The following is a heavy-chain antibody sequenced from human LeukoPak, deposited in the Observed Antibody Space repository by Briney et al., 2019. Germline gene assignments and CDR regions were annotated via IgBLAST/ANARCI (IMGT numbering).Heavy chain of an antibody. CDR3: AVLRRRGYYFDY. D-gene: IGHD3-10*01. J-gene: IGHJ4*02. CDR1: GGSFSGYY. Sequence: SETLSLTCAVYGGSFSGYYWSWIRQPPGKGLEWIGEINHSGSTNYNPSLKSRVTISVDTSKNQFSLKLSSVTAADTAVYYCAVLRRRGYYFDYWGQGNLVTVSS. CDR2: INHSGST. V-gene: IGHV4-34*01.